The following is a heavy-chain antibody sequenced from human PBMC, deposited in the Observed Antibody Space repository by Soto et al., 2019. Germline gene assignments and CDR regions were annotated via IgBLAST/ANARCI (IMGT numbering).Heavy chain of an antibody. V-gene: IGHV1-69*01. J-gene: IGHJ6*02. CDR2: IIPFFHAA. Sequence: QVQLLQSGAEVKKPGFSVKVSCKASADTFSSSAFSWVRQAPGQGLEWMGGIIPFFHAANYAQRFQGRVTITADESTSTGYMELSSLRSENTALYYCARDLISNDHYYGMDVWGQMTTVTVAS. CDR1: ADTFSSSA. D-gene: IGHD1-1*01. CDR3: ARDLISNDHYYGMDV.